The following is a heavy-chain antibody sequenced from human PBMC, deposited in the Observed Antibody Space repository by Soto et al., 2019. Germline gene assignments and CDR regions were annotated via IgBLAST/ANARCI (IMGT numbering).Heavy chain of an antibody. CDR1: GGTFSSYA. Sequence: SSVKVSCKASGGTFSSYAISWVRQAPGQGLEWMGGIIPIFGTANYAQKFQGRVTITADESTSTAYMELSSLRSEDTAVYYCARGGRVPAARDYYYYGMDVWGQGTTVTVSS. CDR2: IIPIFGTA. V-gene: IGHV1-69*13. J-gene: IGHJ6*02. CDR3: ARGGRVPAARDYYYYGMDV. D-gene: IGHD2-2*01.